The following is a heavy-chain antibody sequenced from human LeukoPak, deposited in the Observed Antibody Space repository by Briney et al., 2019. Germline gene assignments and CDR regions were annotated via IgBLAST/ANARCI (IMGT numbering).Heavy chain of an antibody. CDR3: ARGSVQLWLRDTYYYMDV. J-gene: IGHJ6*03. Sequence: PGESLRLSCAASGFTFDDYAMNWVRQVPGRGLEWVSGINWNGRITEYADSVKDRFTISRQNTKNSLYLYMNNLGGEDTALYFCARGSVQLWLRDTYYYMDVWGKETTVTVSS. CDR1: GFTFDDYA. CDR2: INWNGRIT. V-gene: IGHV3-20*04. D-gene: IGHD5-18*01.